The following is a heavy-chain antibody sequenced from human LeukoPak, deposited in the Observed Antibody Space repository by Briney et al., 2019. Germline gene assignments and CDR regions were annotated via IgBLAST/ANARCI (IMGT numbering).Heavy chain of an antibody. Sequence: GASVKVSCQASGYTFATYGVTWVRQAPGQGLEWMGWISVYNGNSNYARKIQDRVTLTTDKSTNTAYMELRILRSDDTGVYYCVRDSPTYRPHPASRDYWGQGTLLTFSS. CDR1: GYTFATYG. CDR3: VRDSPTYRPHPASRDY. CDR2: ISVYNGNS. D-gene: IGHD1-1*01. J-gene: IGHJ4*02. V-gene: IGHV1-18*01.